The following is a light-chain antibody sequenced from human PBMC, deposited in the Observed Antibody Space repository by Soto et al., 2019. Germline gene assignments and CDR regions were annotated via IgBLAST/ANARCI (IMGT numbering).Light chain of an antibody. CDR2: EVS. V-gene: IGLV2-8*01. J-gene: IGLJ1*01. CDR1: SSDVGGYNY. Sequence: XSVLTQPPSASGSPGQSVTVSCTGTSSDVGGYNYVSWYQQHPGKAPKLMIYEVSKRPSGVPDRFSGSKSGNTASLTVSGLQAEDEADYYCSSYAGSNKLGVFGTGTKVTVL. CDR3: SSYAGSNKLGV.